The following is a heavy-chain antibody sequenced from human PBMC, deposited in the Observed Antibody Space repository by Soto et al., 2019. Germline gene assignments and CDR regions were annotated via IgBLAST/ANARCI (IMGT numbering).Heavy chain of an antibody. CDR3: AKDGDYDYVWGSYRYKGRSYYFDY. CDR2: ISGSGGST. V-gene: IGHV3-23*01. Sequence: GGSLRLSCAASGFTFSSYAMSWVRQAPGKGLEWVSAISGSGGSTYYADSVKGRFTISRDNSKNTLYLQMNSLRAEDTAVYYCAKDGDYDYVWGSYRYKGRSYYFDYWGQGTLVTVSS. CDR1: GFTFSSYA. D-gene: IGHD3-16*02. J-gene: IGHJ4*02.